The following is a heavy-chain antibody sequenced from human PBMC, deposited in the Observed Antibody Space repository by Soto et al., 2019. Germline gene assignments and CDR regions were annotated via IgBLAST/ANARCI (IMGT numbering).Heavy chain of an antibody. D-gene: IGHD2-2*01. CDR1: GFTFSSYA. Sequence: GGSLRLSCAASGFTFSSYAMHWVRQAPGKGLEWVAVISYDGSNKYYADSVKGRFTISRDNSKNTLYLQMNSLRAEDTAVYYCARVSCSSTSCYYYYYGMDVWGQGTTVTVSS. CDR3: ARVSCSSTSCYYYYYGMDV. CDR2: ISYDGSNK. J-gene: IGHJ6*02. V-gene: IGHV3-30-3*01.